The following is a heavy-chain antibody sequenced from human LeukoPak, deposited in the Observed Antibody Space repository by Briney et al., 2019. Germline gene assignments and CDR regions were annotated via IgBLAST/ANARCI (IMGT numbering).Heavy chain of an antibody. CDR1: GYTFTSYY. J-gene: IGHJ3*02. CDR3: AREPNHQAAGQPDAFDI. Sequence: ASVKVSCKGSGYTFTSYYMHWVRQAPGQGLEWMGIINPSGGSTSYTQKFQGRVTMTRDTSTSTVCMELSSLRSEDTAVYYCAREPNHQAAGQPDAFDIWGQGTMVTVSS. V-gene: IGHV1-46*01. D-gene: IGHD6-13*01. CDR2: INPSGGST.